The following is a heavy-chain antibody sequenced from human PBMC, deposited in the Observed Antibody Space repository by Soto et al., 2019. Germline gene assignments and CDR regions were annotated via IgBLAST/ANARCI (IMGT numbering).Heavy chain of an antibody. J-gene: IGHJ5*02. D-gene: IGHD2-2*01. Sequence: LIVSCAASGFTVSNTYMSWVRQPPGKGLEGVAVIYTAGGTNYADSVKGRFIISRDNSKDTLYLQMNSLRAEDTAVYYCARALPVAKGGFDPWGQGTLVTVSS. CDR3: ARALPVAKGGFDP. V-gene: IGHV3-53*01. CDR1: GFTVSNTY. CDR2: IYTAGGT.